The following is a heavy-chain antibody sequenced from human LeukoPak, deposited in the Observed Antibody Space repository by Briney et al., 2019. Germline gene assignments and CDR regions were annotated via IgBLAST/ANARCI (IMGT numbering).Heavy chain of an antibody. CDR3: AKVIAARDQGFDY. CDR2: ISYDGSNK. Sequence: PGGSLILSCAASGFTFSSYGMHWVRQAPGKGLEWVAVISYDGSNKYYADSVKGRFSISRDNSKNTLYLQMNSLRAEDAAVYYCAKVIAARDQGFDYWGQGTLVADPS. D-gene: IGHD6-6*01. J-gene: IGHJ4*02. V-gene: IGHV3-30*18. CDR1: GFTFSSYG.